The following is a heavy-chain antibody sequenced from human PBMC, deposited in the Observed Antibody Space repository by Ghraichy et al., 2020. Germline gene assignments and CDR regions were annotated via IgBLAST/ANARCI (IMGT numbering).Heavy chain of an antibody. Sequence: ASVKVSCKASGYTFTGYYMHWVRQAPGQGLEWMGWINPNSGGTNYAQKFQGWVTMTRDTSISTAYMELSRLRSDDTAVYYCAVDILTGRADAFDIWGQGTMVTVSS. J-gene: IGHJ3*02. CDR2: INPNSGGT. CDR3: AVDILTGRADAFDI. D-gene: IGHD3-9*01. CDR1: GYTFTGYY. V-gene: IGHV1-2*04.